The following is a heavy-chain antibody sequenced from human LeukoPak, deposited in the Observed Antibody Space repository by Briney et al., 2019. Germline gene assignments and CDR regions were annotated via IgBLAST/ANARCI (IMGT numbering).Heavy chain of an antibody. D-gene: IGHD4-17*01. CDR3: ARHPAYGDYEEDY. V-gene: IGHV4-59*08. CDR2: IYYSGST. Sequence: PSETLSLTCTVSGGSISSYYWSWIRHPPGKGLEWNGYIYYSGSTNYNPSLKSRVTISVDTSKNQFSLKLSSVTAADTAVYYCARHPAYGDYEEDYWGQGTLVTVSS. CDR1: GGSISSYY. J-gene: IGHJ4*02.